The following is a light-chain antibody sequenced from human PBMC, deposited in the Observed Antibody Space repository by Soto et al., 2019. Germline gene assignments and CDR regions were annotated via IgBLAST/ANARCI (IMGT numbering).Light chain of an antibody. J-gene: IGLJ3*02. CDR3: AAWDSFLSSGV. CDR2: DNN. Sequence: QPVLTQPPSVSAAPGQKVTISCSGGSSNIGINSVSWYQQLPEAAPKLLIFDNNKRPSGIPDRFSASKSGASATLGITGLQAGDEAHYYCAAWDSFLSSGVFGGGTKLTVL. V-gene: IGLV1-51*01. CDR1: SSNIGINS.